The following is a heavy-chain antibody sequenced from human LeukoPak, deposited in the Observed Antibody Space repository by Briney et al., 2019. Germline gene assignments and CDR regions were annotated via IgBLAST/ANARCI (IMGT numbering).Heavy chain of an antibody. V-gene: IGHV3-21*01. CDR3: AKDGHSSGWYNFDY. Sequence: PGGSLRLSCAASGFTFSSYSMNWVRQAPGKGLEWVSSISSSSSYIYYADSVKGRFTISRDNAKNSLYLQMNSLRAEDTAVYYCAKDGHSSGWYNFDYWGQGTLVTVSS. J-gene: IGHJ4*02. D-gene: IGHD6-19*01. CDR1: GFTFSSYS. CDR2: ISSSSSYI.